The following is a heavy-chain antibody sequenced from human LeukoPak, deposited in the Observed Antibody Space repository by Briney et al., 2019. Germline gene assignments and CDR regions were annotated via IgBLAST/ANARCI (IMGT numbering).Heavy chain of an antibody. CDR1: GFTFSDYY. J-gene: IGHJ5*02. CDR3: AKDRRAVMPWFDP. Sequence: GGSLRLSCAASGFTFSDYYMSWIRQAPGKGLEWVSYISSSGSTIYYADSVKGRFTISRDNSKNTLYLQMNSLRAEDTAVYYCAKDRRAVMPWFDPWGQGTLVTVSS. V-gene: IGHV3-11*01. CDR2: ISSSGSTI. D-gene: IGHD3-16*01.